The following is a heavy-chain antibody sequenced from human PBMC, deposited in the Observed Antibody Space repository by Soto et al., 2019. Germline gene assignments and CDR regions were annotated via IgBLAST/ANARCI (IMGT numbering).Heavy chain of an antibody. V-gene: IGHV1-18*01. CDR2: SRAKNGNT. CDR1: HYTFRDYA. Sequence: ASLQVSWKPSHYTFRDYAISWVRQAPGEGLEGRGWSRAKNGNTSGAQKFRGRVTMITDTSTNTVYMELRNLRLVDTAVYDCASEPPETRPDYWGRGTQLTSPQ. CDR3: ASEPPETRPDY. J-gene: IGHJ4*02.